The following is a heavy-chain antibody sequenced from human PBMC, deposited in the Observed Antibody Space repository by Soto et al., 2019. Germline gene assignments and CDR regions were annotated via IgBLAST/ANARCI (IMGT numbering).Heavy chain of an antibody. J-gene: IGHJ6*01. D-gene: IGHD5-12*01. CDR2: IYPGDSDT. V-gene: IGHV5-51*01. Sequence: GESLKISCNGSGYSFTSYWIGWVRQMPGKGLEWMGIIYPGDSDTRYSPSFQGQVTISADKSISTAYLQWSSLKASDTAMYYCARSGDGSLYYYYGMDVWGQGTTVTSPQ. CDR3: ARSGDGSLYYYYGMDV. CDR1: GYSFTSYW.